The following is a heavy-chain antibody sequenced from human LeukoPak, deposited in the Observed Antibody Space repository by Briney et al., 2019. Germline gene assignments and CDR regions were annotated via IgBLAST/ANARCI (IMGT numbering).Heavy chain of an antibody. J-gene: IGHJ4*02. V-gene: IGHV3-33*01. CDR1: GFTFSVNG. Sequence: GGSLRLSCAGSGFTFSVNGIHWVRQAPDKGLQWVAVIWHDGSREYYTDSVRGRFIISRDNSKNMVYLQMNNLRAEDTAVYYCARDVWGAVDRKWLDYWGQGTLVTVSS. CDR2: IWHDGSRE. CDR3: ARDVWGAVDRKWLDY. D-gene: IGHD3-22*01.